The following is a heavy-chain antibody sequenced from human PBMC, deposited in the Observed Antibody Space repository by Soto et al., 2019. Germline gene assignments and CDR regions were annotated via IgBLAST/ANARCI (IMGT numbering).Heavy chain of an antibody. CDR2: IRSSGRSI. J-gene: IGHJ4*02. Sequence: GSLRLSGVGSGXTVSSYEINWVRQAPGKGMEWVSNIRSSGRSINYADSVKGRFTIYRDNAKNSLYLQMNSLRAEDTAVYYCTRVTDSNDYWGQGTLFNSPQ. V-gene: IGHV3-48*03. CDR3: TRVTDSNDY. CDR1: GXTVSSYE. D-gene: IGHD3-22*01.